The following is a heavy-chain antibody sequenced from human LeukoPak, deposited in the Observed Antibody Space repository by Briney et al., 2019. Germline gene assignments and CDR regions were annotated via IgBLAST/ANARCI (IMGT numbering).Heavy chain of an antibody. D-gene: IGHD3-22*01. CDR2: IYYSGRT. CDR1: GGSISSGDYY. J-gene: IGHJ4*02. Sequence: PSETLSLTCTVSGGSISSGDYYWSWIRQPPGKGLEWIGYIYYSGRTYYNPSLKSRVTISVDTSKNQFSLKLSSVTAADTAVYYCARAVEITMIVVVSHFDYWGQGTLVTVSS. V-gene: IGHV4-30-4*01. CDR3: ARAVEITMIVVVSHFDY.